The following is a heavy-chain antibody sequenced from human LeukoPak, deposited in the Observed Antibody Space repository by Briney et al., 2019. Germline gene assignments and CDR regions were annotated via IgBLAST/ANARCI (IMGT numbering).Heavy chain of an antibody. CDR3: GKTATGYSSGQKPAWPVDY. V-gene: IGHV3-23*01. CDR2: IFGSGGSA. Sequence: GGSLRLSCEASGFTFGSYAMYWARQAPGKGLEWVAGIFGSGGSARYADSAKGRFTISRDNSKNTVYLQINSLRAEDTAVYYCGKTATGYSSGQKPAWPVDYWGQGTLVTVSS. J-gene: IGHJ4*02. D-gene: IGHD6-19*01. CDR1: GFTFGSYA.